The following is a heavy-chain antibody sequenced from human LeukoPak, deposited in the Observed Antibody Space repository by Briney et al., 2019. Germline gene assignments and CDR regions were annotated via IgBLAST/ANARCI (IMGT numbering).Heavy chain of an antibody. CDR3: ARSSGGYYCDRNGPLVYFDH. V-gene: IGHV4-39*01. Sequence: PSETLSLTCTVSGGSLSSSGYYWGWIRQPPGKGLEWIGNIYYSGSTYYNPSLKSRVTISVDSSKNQFSLKLSSVTAADTAVYYRARSSGGYYCDRNGPLVYFDHWGQGTQVTVSS. J-gene: IGHJ4*02. CDR2: IYYSGST. CDR1: GGSLSSSGYY. D-gene: IGHD3-22*01.